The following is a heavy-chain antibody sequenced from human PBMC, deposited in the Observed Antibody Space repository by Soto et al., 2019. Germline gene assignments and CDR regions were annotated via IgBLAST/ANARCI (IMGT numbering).Heavy chain of an antibody. Sequence: HTLSLTCAISGDSVSSNSAAWNLIRHSPSIGLEWLRGTYYKSKWYNDYAVSLRSRITINPDTSKNQFSLQLNSLTPDDTSVYYCARDGSIVGVPAGIAYYYYGMDVWGPGSRV. CDR2: TYYKSKWYN. D-gene: IGHD2-2*01. J-gene: IGHJ6*02. V-gene: IGHV6-1*01. CDR3: ARDGSIVGVPAGIAYYYYGMDV. CDR1: GDSVSSNSAA.